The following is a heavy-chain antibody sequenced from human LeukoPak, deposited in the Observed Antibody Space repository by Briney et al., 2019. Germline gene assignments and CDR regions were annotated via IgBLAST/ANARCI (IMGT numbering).Heavy chain of an antibody. CDR1: GGSISSYY. V-gene: IGHV4-38-2*02. Sequence: SETLSLTCTVSGGSISSYYWSWIRQPPGKGLEWIGSIYHSGSTYYNPSLKSRVTISVDTSKNQFSLKLSSVTAADTAVYYCARVDTAPSYFDYWGQGTLVTVSS. D-gene: IGHD5-18*01. CDR2: IYHSGST. CDR3: ARVDTAPSYFDY. J-gene: IGHJ4*02.